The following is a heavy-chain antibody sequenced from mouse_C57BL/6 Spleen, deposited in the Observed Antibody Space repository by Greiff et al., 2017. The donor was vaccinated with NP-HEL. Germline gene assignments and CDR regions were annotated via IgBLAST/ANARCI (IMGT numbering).Heavy chain of an antibody. Sequence: EVKLEESGGDLVKPGGSLKLSCAASGFTFSSYGMSWVRQTPDKRLEWVATISSGGSYTYYPDSVKGRFTISRDNAKNTLYLQMSSLKSEDTAMYYCARHSGSSYYAMDYWGQGTSVTVSS. D-gene: IGHD1-1*01. CDR1: GFTFSSYG. CDR2: ISSGGSYT. V-gene: IGHV5-6*02. CDR3: ARHSGSSYYAMDY. J-gene: IGHJ4*01.